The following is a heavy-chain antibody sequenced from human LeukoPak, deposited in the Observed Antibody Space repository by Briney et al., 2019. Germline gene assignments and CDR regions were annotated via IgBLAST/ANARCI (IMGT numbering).Heavy chain of an antibody. J-gene: IGHJ4*02. D-gene: IGHD6-6*01. CDR3: ARFEYSSSCFDY. CDR2: ISGSGGST. CDR1: GFTSSSYA. V-gene: IGHV3-23*01. Sequence: GGSLRLSCAASGFTSSSYAMSWVRQAPGKGLEWVSAISGSGGSTYYADSVKGRFTISRDNSKNTLYLQMNSLRAEDTAVYYCARFEYSSSCFDYWGQGTLVTVSS.